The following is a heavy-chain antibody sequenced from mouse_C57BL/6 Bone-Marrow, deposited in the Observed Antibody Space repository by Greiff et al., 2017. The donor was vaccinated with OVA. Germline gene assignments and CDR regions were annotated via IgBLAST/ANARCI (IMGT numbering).Heavy chain of an antibody. CDR3: ARIYYYGSSYVSYAMDY. V-gene: IGHV5-6*02. Sequence: DVMLVDSGGDLVKPGGSLKLSCAASGFTFSSYGMSWVRQTPDKRLEWVATISSGGSYTYYPDSVKGRFTISRDNAKNTLYLQMSSLKSEDTAMYYCARIYYYGSSYVSYAMDYWGQGTSVTVSS. J-gene: IGHJ4*01. D-gene: IGHD1-1*01. CDR2: ISSGGSYT. CDR1: GFTFSSYG.